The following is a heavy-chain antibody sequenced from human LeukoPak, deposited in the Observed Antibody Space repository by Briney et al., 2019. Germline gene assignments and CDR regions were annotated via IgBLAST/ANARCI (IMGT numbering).Heavy chain of an antibody. V-gene: IGHV3-15*05. Sequence: PGGSLRLSCTASGFTFSNAWMSWVRQAPGKGLEWVGRIKSKNDGGTTDYAAPVKGRVTISRDDSKNTLYLQMNSLKTEDTALYYCTIDYDYAWGSYRLGYWGQGTLVTVSS. J-gene: IGHJ4*02. CDR3: TIDYDYAWGSYRLGY. CDR1: GFTFSNAW. D-gene: IGHD3-16*02. CDR2: IKSKNDGGTT.